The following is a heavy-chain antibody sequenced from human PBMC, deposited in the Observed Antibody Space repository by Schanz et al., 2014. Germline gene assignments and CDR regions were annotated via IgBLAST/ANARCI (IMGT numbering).Heavy chain of an antibody. D-gene: IGHD2-21*01. CDR3: ARDRLECGAECYSVEVFEI. V-gene: IGHV1-69*08. Sequence: QVQLVQSGADVKKPGSSVRVSCKASGGTFSRLTFSWVRQAPGQGLEWMGRVIPILGVTHYAQKFQGRVTFTADTSTTTAYMELSGLRSEDTAVYYCARDRLECGAECYSVEVFEIWGQGTLVIVSS. J-gene: IGHJ4*02. CDR1: GGTFSRLT. CDR2: VIPILGVT.